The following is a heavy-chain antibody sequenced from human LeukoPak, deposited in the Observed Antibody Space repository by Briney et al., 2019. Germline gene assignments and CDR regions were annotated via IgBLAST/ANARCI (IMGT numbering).Heavy chain of an antibody. CDR1: GFTFSDSY. CDR3: TRVIVAVPGYFDYFDF. D-gene: IGHD6-19*01. Sequence: PGGSLRLVCAASGFTFSDSYISSIRQARGKGLEWVANINEDGSNKWHLGSVKGRFTVSRDNARNSLYLQMNSLRAEDTAVYYCTRVIVAVPGYFDYFDFWGQGALVTVSS. CDR2: INEDGSNK. V-gene: IGHV3-7*01. J-gene: IGHJ4*02.